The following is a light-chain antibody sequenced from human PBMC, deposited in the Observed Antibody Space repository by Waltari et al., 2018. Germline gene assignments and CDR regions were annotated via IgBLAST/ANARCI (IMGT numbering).Light chain of an antibody. Sequence: SCRASRSVSSSLAWYQQKPGQAPRLLIYGASSRATGIPDRFSGSGSGTEFTLTISSLEPEDVAVYYCQKNDNWPHSFGQGTKVEIK. CDR3: QKNDNWPHS. CDR2: GAS. V-gene: IGKV3D-15*01. CDR1: RSVSSS. J-gene: IGKJ2*03.